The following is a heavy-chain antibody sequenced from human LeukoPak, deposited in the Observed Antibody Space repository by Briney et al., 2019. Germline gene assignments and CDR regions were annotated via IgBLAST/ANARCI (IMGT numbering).Heavy chain of an antibody. J-gene: IGHJ4*02. CDR1: GGSISSGDYY. Sequence: SQTLSLTCTVSGGSISSGDYYWSWIRQPPGKGPEWIGYIYYSGSTYYNPSLKSRVTISVDTSKNQFSLKLSSVTAADTAVYYCARGEYYYDSSGYWGYWGQGTLVTVSS. V-gene: IGHV4-30-4*01. CDR2: IYYSGST. CDR3: ARGEYYYDSSGYWGY. D-gene: IGHD3-22*01.